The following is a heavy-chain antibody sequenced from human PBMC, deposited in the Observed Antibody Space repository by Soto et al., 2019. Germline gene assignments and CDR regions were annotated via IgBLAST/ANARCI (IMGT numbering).Heavy chain of an antibody. J-gene: IGHJ5*02. D-gene: IGHD6-6*01. CDR2: IWYDGSNK. V-gene: IGHV3-33*01. CDR1: RFTFSSYG. Sequence: QVQLVESGGGVVQPGRSLRLSCAASRFTFSSYGMHWVRQAPGKGLEWVAVIWYDGSNKDYADSVKGRFTISRDDSKNTLYLQMNSLRAEDTAVYYCARVQRSSSFANRPLFDPWGQGPLVAFSS. CDR3: ARVQRSSSFANRPLFDP.